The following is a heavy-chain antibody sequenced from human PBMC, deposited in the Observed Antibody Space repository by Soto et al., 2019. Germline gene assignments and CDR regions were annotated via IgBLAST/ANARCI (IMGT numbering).Heavy chain of an antibody. J-gene: IGHJ3*01. CDR1: GASISSNY. V-gene: IGHV4-59*08. Sequence: PSETLSLTCTVSGASISSNYWSWIRQPPGKGLECIGYFSYSGSTNYNPSLKSRVIISVDTSRNQFSLKLTSVTATDTAMYYCARHSPLAAGGAFEFWGQGMMVTASS. CDR3: ARHSPLAAGGAFEF. CDR2: FSYSGST. D-gene: IGHD6-13*01.